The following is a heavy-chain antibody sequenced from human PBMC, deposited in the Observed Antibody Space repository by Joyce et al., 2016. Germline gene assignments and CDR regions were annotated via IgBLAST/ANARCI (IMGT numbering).Heavy chain of an antibody. Sequence: QVQLVQSGAEVKKPGSSVKVSCKASGGAFSGYTVSWIRQAPGQGLQWKGRIIPVLNKPDCAQKFQGRVTITLDKSTSTAYLEVRSLRSEDSALYYCARDWVVTPMARTFDLWGQGTMVTVST. V-gene: IGHV1-69*08. CDR2: IIPVLNKP. CDR1: GGAFSGYT. CDR3: ARDWVVTPMARTFDL. D-gene: IGHD2-21*02. J-gene: IGHJ3*01.